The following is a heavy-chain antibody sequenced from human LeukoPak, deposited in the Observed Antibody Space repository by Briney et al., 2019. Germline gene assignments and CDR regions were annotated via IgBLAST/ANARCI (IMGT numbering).Heavy chain of an antibody. D-gene: IGHD4-17*01. J-gene: IGHJ4*02. CDR3: ARDAGYGDYDY. Sequence: QPGGSPRLSCAVSGFNFRIYWMSWVRQAPGKGLEWVANIKEDGGEKYYVDSVKGRFTISRDNAKNSLSLQMDSLRAEDTAVYYCARDAGYGDYDYWGQGTLVTVSS. V-gene: IGHV3-7*05. CDR2: IKEDGGEK. CDR1: GFNFRIYW.